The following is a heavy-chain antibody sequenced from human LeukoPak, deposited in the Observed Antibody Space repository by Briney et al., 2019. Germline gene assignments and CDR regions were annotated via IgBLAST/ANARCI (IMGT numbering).Heavy chain of an antibody. CDR2: ISGSGGST. CDR3: AKVSDGYLYYFDC. D-gene: IGHD5-18*01. J-gene: IGHJ4*02. Sequence: GGSLRLSCAASGFTFSSYAMSWVRQAPGKGLEWVSGISGSGGSTYYADSVKGRFTISRDNSKNTLYLQMNSLRAEDTAVYYCAKVSDGYLYYFDCWGQGTLVTVSS. CDR1: GFTFSSYA. V-gene: IGHV3-23*01.